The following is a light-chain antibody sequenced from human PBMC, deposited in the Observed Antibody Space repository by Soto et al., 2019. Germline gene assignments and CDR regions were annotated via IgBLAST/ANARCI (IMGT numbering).Light chain of an antibody. Sequence: DIQMTQSPSTLSASVGDRVTITFRASQSISSWLARYQQKPGKAPKLLIYDASSLESGVPSRFSGRGSGTEFTLTISSLQPDDFATYYCQQYNSYWTFGQGTKVDIK. J-gene: IGKJ1*01. CDR3: QQYNSYWT. V-gene: IGKV1-5*01. CDR1: QSISSW. CDR2: DAS.